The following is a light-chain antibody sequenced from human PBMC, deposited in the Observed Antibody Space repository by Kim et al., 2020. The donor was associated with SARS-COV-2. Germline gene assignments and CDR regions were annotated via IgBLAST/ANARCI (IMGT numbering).Light chain of an antibody. V-gene: IGKV3-20*01. CDR1: QSLTSDY. CDR3: QQSGSSPKT. CDR2: GAS. Sequence: EIVLTQSPGTLSLSPGERATLSCGASQSLTSDYLAWYQQKPGQAPRLLIYGASSRAIGIPDRFSGSGSGTDFTLTISRLEPEDFAVYYCQQSGSSPKTFGQGTKVDIK. J-gene: IGKJ1*01.